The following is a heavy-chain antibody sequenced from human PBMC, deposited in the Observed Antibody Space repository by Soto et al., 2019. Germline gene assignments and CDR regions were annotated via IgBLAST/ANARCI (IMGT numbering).Heavy chain of an antibody. D-gene: IGHD6-19*01. V-gene: IGHV3-9*01. CDR2: ISWNSADI. J-gene: IGHJ4*02. Sequence: EVQLVESGGDLVQPGRSLRLSCAASGFNFDDYAMHWVRQAPGKGLEWVSHISWNSADIRYADSVKGRFTISRDNAKNSLYLQMNSLRHEDTALYYCAKGNRGWRDWGQGTLVTVSS. CDR1: GFNFDDYA. CDR3: AKGNRGWRD.